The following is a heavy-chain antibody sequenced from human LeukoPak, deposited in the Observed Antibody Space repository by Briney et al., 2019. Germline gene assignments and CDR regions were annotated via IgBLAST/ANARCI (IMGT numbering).Heavy chain of an antibody. CDR3: GKGVGGYYYGSGSYQFRTEEFDY. V-gene: IGHV1-69*01. J-gene: IGHJ4*02. CDR2: IIPIFGTA. Sequence: VASVKVSCKASGGTFSSYAISWVRQAPGQGLEWMGGIIPIFGTANYAQKFQGRVTITADESTSTAYMELSSLRSEDTAVYYCGKGVGGYYYGSGSYQFRTEEFDYWGQGTLVTVSS. CDR1: GGTFSSYA. D-gene: IGHD3-10*01.